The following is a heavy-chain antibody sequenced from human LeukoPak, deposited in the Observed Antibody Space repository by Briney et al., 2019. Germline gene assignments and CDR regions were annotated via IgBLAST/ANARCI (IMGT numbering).Heavy chain of an antibody. Sequence: SQTLSLTCTVSGGSISRGDYYWSWIRQPPGKGLEWIGYIYYSGSTYYNPSLKSRVTISVDTSKNQFSLKLSSVTAADTAVYYCARAELYCSGGSCYAFDIWGQGTMVTVSS. J-gene: IGHJ3*02. CDR3: ARAELYCSGGSCYAFDI. D-gene: IGHD2-15*01. CDR1: GGSISRGDYY. CDR2: IYYSGST. V-gene: IGHV4-30-4*01.